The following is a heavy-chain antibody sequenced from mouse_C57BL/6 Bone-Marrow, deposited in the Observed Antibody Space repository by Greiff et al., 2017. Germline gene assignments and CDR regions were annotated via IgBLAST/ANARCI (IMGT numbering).Heavy chain of an antibody. CDR2: IYPGNSDT. CDR1: GYTFTSYW. J-gene: IGHJ3*01. Sequence: EVQRVESGTVLARPGASVKMSCKTSGYTFTSYWMHWVKQRPGKGLEWIGAIYPGNSDTSSNQKLKGKAKLTAVTSASTAYMELSSLTNEDSAVYYCTRWVCSWFAYWGQGTLVTVSA. V-gene: IGHV1-5*01. CDR3: TRWVCSWFAY.